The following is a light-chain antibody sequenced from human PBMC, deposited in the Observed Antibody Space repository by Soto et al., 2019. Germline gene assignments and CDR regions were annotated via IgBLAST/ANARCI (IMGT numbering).Light chain of an antibody. CDR1: QSVSSY. CDR2: DAS. J-gene: IGKJ1*01. Sequence: EIVLTQSPATLSLSPGERATLSRRASQSVSSYLAWYQQKPGQAPRLLIYDASNRATGIPARFSGSGSGTDFTLPISSLEPEDFAVYCCQQRSNWPRTFGQGTKVDIK. V-gene: IGKV3-11*01. CDR3: QQRSNWPRT.